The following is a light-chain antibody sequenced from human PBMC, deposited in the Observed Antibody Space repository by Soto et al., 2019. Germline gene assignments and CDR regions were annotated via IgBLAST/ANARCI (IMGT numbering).Light chain of an antibody. CDR3: QSYDTSLSGSV. J-gene: IGLJ3*02. CDR1: SSNTGAGYD. Sequence: QSALTQPPSVSGAPGQGVTISCTGSSSNTGAGYDVHWYQQLPGTAPKLLIYGNSNRPSGVPDRFSGSKSGTSASLAINGLQAEDEADYYCQSYDTSLSGSVFGGGTKLTVL. CDR2: GNS. V-gene: IGLV1-40*01.